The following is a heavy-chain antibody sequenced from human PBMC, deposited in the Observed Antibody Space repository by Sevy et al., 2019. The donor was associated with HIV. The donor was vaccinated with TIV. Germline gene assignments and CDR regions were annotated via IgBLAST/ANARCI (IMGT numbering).Heavy chain of an antibody. D-gene: IGHD2-15*01. Sequence: GGSLRLSCAASGFTFRRYAMHWVRQAPGKGLEWVKVISYDGSNEYYIDSVKGRFTISRDNSKSILYLQMNSLRPEDTAVYYCARDGGGDYFDYWGQGTLVTVSS. CDR2: ISYDGSNE. CDR3: ARDGGGDYFDY. CDR1: GFTFRRYA. J-gene: IGHJ4*02. V-gene: IGHV3-30*04.